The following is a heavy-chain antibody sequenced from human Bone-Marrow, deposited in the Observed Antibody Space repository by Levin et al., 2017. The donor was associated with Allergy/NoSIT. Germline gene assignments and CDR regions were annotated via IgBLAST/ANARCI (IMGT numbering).Heavy chain of an antibody. CDR3: ARGLGWAAAGTEYFQH. CDR1: GYTFTSYD. D-gene: IGHD6-13*01. CDR2: MNPNSGNT. Sequence: ASVKVSCKASGYTFTSYDINWVRQATGQGLEWMGWMNPNSGNTGYAQKFQGRVTMTRNTSISTAYMELSSLRSEDTAVYYCARGLGWAAAGTEYFQHWGQGTLVTVSS. V-gene: IGHV1-8*01. J-gene: IGHJ1*01.